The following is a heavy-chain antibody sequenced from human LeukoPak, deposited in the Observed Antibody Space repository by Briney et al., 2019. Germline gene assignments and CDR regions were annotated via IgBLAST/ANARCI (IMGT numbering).Heavy chain of an antibody. CDR2: IGTAGDT. J-gene: IGHJ4*02. CDR3: ARVGSSWSDFDY. Sequence: GGSLRLSCAASGFTFSSYDMHWVRQATGKGLEWVSAIGTAGDTYYPGSVKGRFTISRENAKNSLYLQMNSLRDGDTAVYYCARVGSSWSDFDYWGQGTLVTVSS. V-gene: IGHV3-13*01. CDR1: GFTFSSYD. D-gene: IGHD6-13*01.